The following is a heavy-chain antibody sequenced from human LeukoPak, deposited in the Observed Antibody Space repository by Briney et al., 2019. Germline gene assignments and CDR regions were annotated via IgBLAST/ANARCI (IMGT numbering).Heavy chain of an antibody. CDR1: GGTFSSYA. CDR2: MIPIFGTA. D-gene: IGHD3-3*01. J-gene: IGHJ4*02. V-gene: IGHV1-69*05. CDR3: ARSYSDFWSGNVRYLLGY. Sequence: SVKVSCKASGGTFSSYAISWVRQAPGQGLQWMGRMIPIFGTANYAQKFQGRVTITTDESTSTAYMELSSLRSEDTAVYYCARSYSDFWSGNVRYLLGYWGQGTLVTVSS.